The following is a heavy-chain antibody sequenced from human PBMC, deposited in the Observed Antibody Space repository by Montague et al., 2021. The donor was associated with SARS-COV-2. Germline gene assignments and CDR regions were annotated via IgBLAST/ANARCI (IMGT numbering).Heavy chain of an antibody. D-gene: IGHD1-20*01. J-gene: IGHJ4*02. Sequence: PALVKPTQTLTLTCTFSGFSLSTSGVGVGWIRQPPGKALEWLALIYWDDDKRYSPSLKSRLTITKDTSKNQVVLTMTNMDPVDTATYYCAEHRLTGWAFDYWGQGTLVTVSS. CDR2: IYWDDDK. V-gene: IGHV2-5*02. CDR1: GFSLSTSGVG. CDR3: AEHRLTGWAFDY.